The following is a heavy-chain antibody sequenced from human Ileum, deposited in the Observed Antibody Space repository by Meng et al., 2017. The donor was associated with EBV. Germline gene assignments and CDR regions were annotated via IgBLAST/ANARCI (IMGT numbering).Heavy chain of an antibody. J-gene: IGHJ4*02. D-gene: IGHD3-22*01. CDR3: ARESYSDSSGYYSLDY. V-gene: IGHV4-4*02. CDR2: IHHTEST. CDR1: GGSISSSNW. Sequence: VPVQDAGPGPVKPAGTLSLPGAVSGGSISSSNWWSWVRQAPGKGLEWIGEIHHTESTNYNPSLKSRVTISVDKSKKQFSLKLSSVTAADTAVYYCARESYSDSSGYYSLDYWGQGSLVTVSS.